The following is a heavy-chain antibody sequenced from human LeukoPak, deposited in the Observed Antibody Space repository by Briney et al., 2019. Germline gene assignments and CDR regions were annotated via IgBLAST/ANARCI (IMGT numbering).Heavy chain of an antibody. CDR3: ARAAPPASPHHCTNGVCYRAGIGYYYYYGMDV. J-gene: IGHJ6*02. Sequence: SETLSLTCTVSGGSISSGGYYWSWIRQHPGKGLEWIGYIYYSGSTYYNPSLKSRVTISVDTSKNQFSLKLSSVTAAETAVYYCARAAPPASPHHCTNGVCYRAGIGYYYYYGMDVWGQGTTVTVSS. V-gene: IGHV4-30-4*08. D-gene: IGHD2-8*01. CDR2: IYYSGST. CDR1: GGSISSGGYY.